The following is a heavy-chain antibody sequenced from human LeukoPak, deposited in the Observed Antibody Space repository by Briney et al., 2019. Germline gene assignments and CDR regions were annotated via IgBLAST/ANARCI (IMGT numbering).Heavy chain of an antibody. Sequence: GRSLRLSCAASGFIFSSYAMHWVRQAPGKGLEWVAVISYDGSNKYYADSVKGRFTISRDNSKNTLYLQMNSLRAEDTAVYYCARAVVPAAIGRWFDPWGQGALVTVSS. D-gene: IGHD2-2*01. CDR3: ARAVVPAAIGRWFDP. CDR1: GFIFSSYA. CDR2: ISYDGSNK. J-gene: IGHJ5*02. V-gene: IGHV3-30*04.